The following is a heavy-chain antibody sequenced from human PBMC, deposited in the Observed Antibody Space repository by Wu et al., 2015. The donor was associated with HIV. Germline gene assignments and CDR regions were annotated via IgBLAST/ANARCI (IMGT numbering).Heavy chain of an antibody. CDR2: INPSTSHT. D-gene: IGHD2-2*01. CDR3: ARLGPPCSTSTCYYHFDY. V-gene: IGHV1-8*01. CDR1: GYTLTTSD. Sequence: QVQLVQSGAEVKKPGASVKVSCKASGYTLTTSDLHWVRQASGQGLEWMGWINPSTSHTTYAQNFQGRVTMTRNISINTAYMELRSLRSDDTALYYCARLGPPCSTSTCYYHFDYWGQGTVVTVSS. J-gene: IGHJ4*02.